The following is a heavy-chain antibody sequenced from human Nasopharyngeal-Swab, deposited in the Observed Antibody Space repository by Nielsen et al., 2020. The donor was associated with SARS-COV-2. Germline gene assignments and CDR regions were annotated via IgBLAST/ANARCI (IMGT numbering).Heavy chain of an antibody. CDR2: ISGGSDST. V-gene: IGHV3-23*01. CDR1: GFTFSNFA. J-gene: IGHJ6*02. Sequence: GESLKISCAASGFTFSNFAMSWVRQAPGKGPEWVSVISGGSDSTYYTDSVRGRFTVSRDNSKNTLNLQMNNLRAEDTAIYYCAKDRDSGDDSEEYYHYYGMDVWGQGAPVTVSS. D-gene: IGHD5-12*01. CDR3: AKDRDSGDDSEEYYHYYGMDV.